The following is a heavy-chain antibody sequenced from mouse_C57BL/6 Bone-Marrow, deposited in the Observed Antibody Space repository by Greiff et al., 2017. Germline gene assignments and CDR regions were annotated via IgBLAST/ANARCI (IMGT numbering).Heavy chain of an antibody. J-gene: IGHJ1*03. CDR1: GFSLTSYG. CDR3: AKPHIKYGSGGYFDV. Sequence: VMLVESGPGLVAPSQSLSITCTVSGFSLTSYGVSWVRQPPGKGLEWLGVIWGDESTNYHSALISSLSISKDNSTTHLFLKLNIQQTDDTATYSCAKPHIKYGSGGYFDVWGTGTTGTVSS. CDR2: IWGDEST. V-gene: IGHV2-3*01. D-gene: IGHD1-1*01.